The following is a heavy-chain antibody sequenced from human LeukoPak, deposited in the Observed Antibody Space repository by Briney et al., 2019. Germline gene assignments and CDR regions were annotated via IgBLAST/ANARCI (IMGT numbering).Heavy chain of an antibody. V-gene: IGHV3-23*01. CDR1: GFTFSSYA. CDR2: ISGSGGST. CDR3: AKGVPAAKGRYFDY. J-gene: IGHJ4*02. D-gene: IGHD2-2*01. Sequence: GGSLRLSCAASGFTFSSYAMSWVRQAPGKGLEWVSAISGSGGSTYYADSVKGRFTIARDNSKNTLYLQMKSLRAEDTAVYYCAKGVPAAKGRYFDYWGQGTLVTVSS.